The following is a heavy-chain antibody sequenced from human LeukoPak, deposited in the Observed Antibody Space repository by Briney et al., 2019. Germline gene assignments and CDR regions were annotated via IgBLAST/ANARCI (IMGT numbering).Heavy chain of an antibody. Sequence: SETLSLNCTVSGGSVSSSHWDWIRQPPGKGLEWIGNVDYSGSTKYNPSLRSRVTMSLDTSNNRFSLKLRSVTASDTALYYCTRGYYEPFDRWGQGTLVTVSS. CDR1: GGSVSSSH. V-gene: IGHV4-59*02. CDR3: TRGYYEPFDR. CDR2: VDYSGST. J-gene: IGHJ4*02. D-gene: IGHD3-22*01.